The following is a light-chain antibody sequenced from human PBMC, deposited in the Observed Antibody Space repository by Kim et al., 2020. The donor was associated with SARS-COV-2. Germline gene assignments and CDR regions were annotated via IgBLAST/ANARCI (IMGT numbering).Light chain of an antibody. CDR2: WAS. V-gene: IGKV4-1*01. CDR3: QQYYGIPFT. J-gene: IGKJ3*01. Sequence: ATINCKSSQSVLYSSNNKNYLAWYQQKPGQPPKLLIYWASTRESGVPDRFSGSGSGTDFTLTISSLQAEDVAVYYCQQYYGIPFTFGPGTKVDIK. CDR1: QSVLYSSNNKNY.